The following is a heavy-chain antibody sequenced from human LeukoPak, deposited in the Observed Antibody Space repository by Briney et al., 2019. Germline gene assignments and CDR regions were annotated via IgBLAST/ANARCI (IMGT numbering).Heavy chain of an antibody. CDR2: ISSSSSTI. D-gene: IGHD4-17*01. J-gene: IGHJ4*02. V-gene: IGHV3-48*02. CDR1: GFXFSSYS. CDR3: ARVGGKDYGANPGGQFVDY. Sequence: PGGSLRLSCAASGFXFSSYSINWVRQAPGKGLEWVSYISSSSSTIYYADSVKGRFTISRDNAKNSLYLQMNSLRDEDTAVYYCARVGGKDYGANPGGQFVDYWGQGTLVTVSS.